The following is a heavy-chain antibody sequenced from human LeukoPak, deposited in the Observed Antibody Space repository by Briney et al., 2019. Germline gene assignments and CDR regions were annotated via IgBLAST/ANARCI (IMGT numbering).Heavy chain of an antibody. CDR2: IWYDGSNK. D-gene: IGHD3-22*01. CDR3: ARGLLLPNYYYYGMDV. CDR1: GFTFDDYA. J-gene: IGHJ6*02. Sequence: PGRSLRLSCAASGFTFDDYAMHWVRQAPGKGLEWVAVIWYDGSNKYYADSVKGRFTISRDNSKNTLYLQMNSLRAEDTAVYYCARGLLLPNYYYYGMDVWGQGTTVTVSS. V-gene: IGHV3-33*08.